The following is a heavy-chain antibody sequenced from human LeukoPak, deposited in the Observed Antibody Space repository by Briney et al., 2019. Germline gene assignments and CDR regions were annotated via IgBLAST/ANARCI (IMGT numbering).Heavy chain of an antibody. D-gene: IGHD3-22*01. CDR1: GFTFSSYA. J-gene: IGHJ4*02. CDR2: ISGSGGST. V-gene: IGHV3-23*01. CDR3: AKDRVYNYGISGYYSDY. Sequence: PGGSLRLSCAAPGFTFSSYAMSWVRQAPGKGLEWVSGISGSGGSTYYADSVKGRFTISRDNSKNTLYLQMNSLRAEDPAVYYCAKDRVYNYGISGYYSDYWGQGSLVTVSS.